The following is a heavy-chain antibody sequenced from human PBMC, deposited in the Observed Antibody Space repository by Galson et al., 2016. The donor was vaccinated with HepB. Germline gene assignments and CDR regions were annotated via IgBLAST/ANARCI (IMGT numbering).Heavy chain of an antibody. J-gene: IGHJ5*02. Sequence: SLRLSCAASGFTFSSYSMNWVRQAPGKGLEWVSSISSSGTYIYYADSLKGRFTISRDNAKNSLYLQMNSLRAEDTAVYYCVREVNDYSNFDPWGQGTLVTVSS. CDR2: ISSSGTYI. CDR1: GFTFSSYS. V-gene: IGHV3-21*01. CDR3: VREVNDYSNFDP. D-gene: IGHD4-11*01.